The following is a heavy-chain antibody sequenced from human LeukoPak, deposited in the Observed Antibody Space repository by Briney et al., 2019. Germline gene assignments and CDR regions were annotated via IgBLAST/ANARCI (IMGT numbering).Heavy chain of an antibody. CDR1: GGTFSSYA. Sequence: SVKVSCKASGGTFSSYAISWVRQAPGQGLEWMGRIIPIFGTANYAQKFQGRVTITTDESTSTAYMELSSLRSEDTAVYYCARASGYYYGSSDWFDPWGQGTLVTVSS. CDR2: IIPIFGTA. CDR3: ARASGYYYGSSDWFDP. J-gene: IGHJ5*02. D-gene: IGHD3-22*01. V-gene: IGHV1-69*05.